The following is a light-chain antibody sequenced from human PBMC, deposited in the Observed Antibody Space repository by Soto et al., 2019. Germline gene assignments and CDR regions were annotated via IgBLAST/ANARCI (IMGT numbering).Light chain of an antibody. V-gene: IGKV3-15*01. CDR1: QSVTSN. J-gene: IGKJ2*01. CDR2: GAS. Sequence: EIVMTQSPATLSVSPGERATLSCRASQSVTSNVAWYQQRPGQAPRLLIYGASTRATGIPARFSGSGSGTEFTLSISSLQSEDFAVYYCQQYSKWPPFTFGQGTKLEI. CDR3: QQYSKWPPFT.